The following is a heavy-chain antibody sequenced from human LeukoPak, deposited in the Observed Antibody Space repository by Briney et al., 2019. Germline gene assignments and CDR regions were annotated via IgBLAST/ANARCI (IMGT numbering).Heavy chain of an antibody. CDR1: GYTFTGYY. CDR2: INPNSGGT. V-gene: IGHV1-2*04. J-gene: IGHJ4*02. CDR3: VKGRDSSGHHLDY. Sequence: ASVKVSCKASGYTFTGYYMHWVRQAPGQGLEWMGWINPNSGGTNYAQKFQGWVTMTRDTSISTAYMELSRLRSDDTAVYYCVKGRDSSGHHLDYWGQGSLVTVSS. D-gene: IGHD3-22*01.